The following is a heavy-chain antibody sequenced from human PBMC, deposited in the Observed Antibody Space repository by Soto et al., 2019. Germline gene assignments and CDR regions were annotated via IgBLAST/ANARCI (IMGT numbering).Heavy chain of an antibody. CDR2: INHSGST. Sequence: QVQLQQWGAGLLKPSETLSLTCAVYGGSFSGYYWSWIRQPPGKGLEWIGEINHSGSTNYNPSLKSRGTISVDTSKNQFSLKLSSVTAADTAVYYCARREVSQPFDYWGQGTLVTVSS. CDR3: ARREVSQPFDY. CDR1: GGSFSGYY. D-gene: IGHD2-8*01. V-gene: IGHV4-34*01. J-gene: IGHJ4*02.